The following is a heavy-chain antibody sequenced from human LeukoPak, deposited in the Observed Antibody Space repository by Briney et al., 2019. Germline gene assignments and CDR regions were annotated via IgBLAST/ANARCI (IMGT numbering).Heavy chain of an antibody. CDR1: GGSFSGYY. CDR2: INHSGST. V-gene: IGHV4-34*01. Sequence: SETLSLTCAVYGGSFSGYYWSWIRQPPGKGLEWIGEINHSGSTNYNPSLKSRVTISVDTSKNQFSLKLSSVTAADTAVYYCARGATDYGDYIFFDYWGQGTLVTVSS. J-gene: IGHJ4*02. D-gene: IGHD4-17*01. CDR3: ARGATDYGDYIFFDY.